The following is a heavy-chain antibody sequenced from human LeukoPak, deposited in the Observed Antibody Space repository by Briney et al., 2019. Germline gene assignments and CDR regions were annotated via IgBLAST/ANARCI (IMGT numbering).Heavy chain of an antibody. D-gene: IGHD5-24*01. CDR1: GGSISSGGYY. J-gene: IGHJ3*02. V-gene: IGHV4-31*11. Sequence: SETLSLTCAVSGGSISSGGYYWNWIRQQPGEGLEWIGYIHFSGSTYYSPSLKSRVTISVDTSRNQFSLRLSSVTAADTAVYYCARDVYNLWRAFDIWGQGTMVTVSS. CDR3: ARDVYNLWRAFDI. CDR2: IHFSGST.